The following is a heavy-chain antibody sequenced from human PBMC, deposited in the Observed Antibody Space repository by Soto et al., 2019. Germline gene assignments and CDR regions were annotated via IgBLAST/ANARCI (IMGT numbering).Heavy chain of an antibody. D-gene: IGHD3-10*01. Sequence: GALRLSCAASCFTFRKAWMKLVRPAPGKGLEWVGRIKSKTDGGTTDYAAPVKGRFTISRDDSKNTLYLQMNSLKTEDTAVYYCTTFHYYGSGSYTLDVWGQGTTVTVSS. CDR3: TTFHYYGSGSYTLDV. CDR2: IKSKTDGGTT. V-gene: IGHV3-15*07. J-gene: IGHJ6*02. CDR1: CFTFRKAW.